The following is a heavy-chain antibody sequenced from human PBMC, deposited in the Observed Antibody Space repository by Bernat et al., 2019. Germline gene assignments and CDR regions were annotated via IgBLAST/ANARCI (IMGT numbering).Heavy chain of an antibody. CDR3: TTDRARGPGDSSGWYQAASGFDY. CDR2: IKSKTDGGTT. V-gene: IGHV3-15*01. D-gene: IGHD6-19*01. Sequence: EVQLVESGGGLVKPGGSLRLSCAASGFTFSNAWMSWVRQAPGKGLEWVGRIKSKTDGGTTDYAAPVKGRFTISRDDSKNTLYLQMNSLKTEDTAVYYCTTDRARGPGDSSGWYQAASGFDYWGQGTLVTVSS. J-gene: IGHJ4*02. CDR1: GFTFSNAW.